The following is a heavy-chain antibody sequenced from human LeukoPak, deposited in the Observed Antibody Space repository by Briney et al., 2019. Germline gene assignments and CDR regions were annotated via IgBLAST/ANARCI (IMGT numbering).Heavy chain of an antibody. V-gene: IGHV1-18*01. Sequence: GASVKVSRNASGYTFPCYGISWVRQAPGQGLKWMGWISAYNGNTNYARKLQGRVTMTTDTSTSTAYMELRSLRSDDTAVYYCARDRRGYSYGYFDYWGQGTLVTVSS. CDR1: GYTFPCYG. CDR2: ISAYNGNT. CDR3: ARDRRGYSYGYFDY. J-gene: IGHJ4*02. D-gene: IGHD5-18*01.